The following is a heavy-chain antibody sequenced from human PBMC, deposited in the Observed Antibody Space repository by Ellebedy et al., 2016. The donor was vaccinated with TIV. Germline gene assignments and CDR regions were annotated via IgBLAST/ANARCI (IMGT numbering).Heavy chain of an antibody. D-gene: IGHD2-2*01. CDR2: IYYSGST. CDR1: GGSISSYY. CDR3: ARSPAAIKVGRGRGYYYMDV. J-gene: IGHJ6*03. Sequence: SETLSLXXTVSGGSISSYYWSWIRQPPGKGLEWIGYIYYSGSTNYNPSLKSRVTISVDTSKNQFSLKLSSVTAADTAVYYCARSPAAIKVGRGRGYYYMDVWGKGTTVTVSS. V-gene: IGHV4-59*12.